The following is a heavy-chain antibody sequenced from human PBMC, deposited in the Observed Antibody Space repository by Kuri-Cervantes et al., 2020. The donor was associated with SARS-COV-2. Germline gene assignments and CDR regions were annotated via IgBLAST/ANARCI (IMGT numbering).Heavy chain of an antibody. V-gene: IGHV4-30-4*01. Sequence: SCTVSGGSISSGDYYWSWIRQPPGKGLEWIGYIYYSGSTYYNPSLKSRVTISVDTSKNQFSLKLSSVTAADTAVYYCARGQWLGGALSPIINYWGQGTLVTVSS. D-gene: IGHD6-19*01. CDR2: IYYSGST. CDR1: GGSISSGDYY. CDR3: ARGQWLGGALSPIINY. J-gene: IGHJ4*02.